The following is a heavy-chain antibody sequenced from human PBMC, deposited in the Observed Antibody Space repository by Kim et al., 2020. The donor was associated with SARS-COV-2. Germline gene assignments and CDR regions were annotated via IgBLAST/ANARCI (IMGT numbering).Heavy chain of an antibody. D-gene: IGHD3-3*01. CDR3: ARHIDEWVYDFWEAQNFYYGMDV. Sequence: SETLSLTCTVSGDSIRPNTYYWGWIRKPPGKGLEWIASIYYGGSTHYHPSLKSRVTISLDTSKNQVFLRLSSVTAADTGMYFCARHIDEWVYDFWEAQNFYYGMDVWGQGTTVTVSS. CDR1: GDSIRPNTYY. J-gene: IGHJ6*02. V-gene: IGHV4-39*01. CDR2: IYYGGST.